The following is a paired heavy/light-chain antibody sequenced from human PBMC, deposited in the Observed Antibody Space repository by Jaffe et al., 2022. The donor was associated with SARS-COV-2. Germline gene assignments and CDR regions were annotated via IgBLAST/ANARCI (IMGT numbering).Light chain of an antibody. CDR1: SSDVGGYNY. CDR3: SSYAGSNNLA. Sequence: QSALTQPPSASGSTGQSVTISCTGTSSDVGGYNYVSWYQQYPDKAPKLIIYDVIKRPSGVPDRFSGSKSGNTASLTVSGLQPEDEADYYCSSYAGSNNLAFGGGTKLTVL. CDR2: DVI. J-gene: IGLJ3*02. V-gene: IGLV2-8*01.
Heavy chain of an antibody. CDR3: AQNYNWRFDP. CDR2: INQDGSGK. D-gene: IGHD1-1*01. V-gene: IGHV3-7*01. Sequence: EMQLVESGGGLVQLGGSLRLSCAASGSSFSSHWMTWARRAPGKGLEWVANINQDGSGKYYVGSLRGRFTISRDNAKNSLYLQMNSLRAEDTAVYYCAQNYNWRFDPWGQGTLVIVSS. CDR1: GSSFSSHW. J-gene: IGHJ5*02.